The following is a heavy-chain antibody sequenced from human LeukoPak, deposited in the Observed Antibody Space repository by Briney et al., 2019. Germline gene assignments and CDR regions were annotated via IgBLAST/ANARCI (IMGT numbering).Heavy chain of an antibody. CDR2: IYYSGST. V-gene: IGHV4-31*03. Sequence: SQTLSLTCTVSGGSISSGGYYWSWIRQHPGKGLEWIGYIYYSGSTYYNPSLKSRVTISVDTSKNQFSLKLSSVTAADTAVYYCARDGGSQTNCYYYGMDVWGKGTTVTVSS. CDR1: GGSISSGGYY. J-gene: IGHJ6*04. CDR3: ARDGGSQTNCYYYGMDV. D-gene: IGHD2-15*01.